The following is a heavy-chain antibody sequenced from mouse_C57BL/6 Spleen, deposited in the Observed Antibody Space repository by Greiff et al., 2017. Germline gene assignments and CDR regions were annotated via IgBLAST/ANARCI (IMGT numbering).Heavy chain of an antibody. CDR3: ARKKGNYYGLYAMDY. J-gene: IGHJ4*01. CDR2: IYPGSGST. Sequence: QVQLQQPGAELVKPGASVKMSCKASGYTFTSYWITWVKQRPGQGLEWIGDIYPGSGSTNYNEKFKSKATLTVDTSSSTAYMQLSSLNSEDSAVYYCARKKGNYYGLYAMDYWGQGTSVTVSS. CDR1: GYTFTSYW. D-gene: IGHD1-1*01. V-gene: IGHV1-55*01.